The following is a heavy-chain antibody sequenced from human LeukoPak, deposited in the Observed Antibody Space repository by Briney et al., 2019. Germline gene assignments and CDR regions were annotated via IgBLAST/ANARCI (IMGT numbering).Heavy chain of an antibody. CDR1: GYSFTSYW. D-gene: IGHD5-24*01. CDR3: ARHGEDGYNTYYYYYMDV. Sequence: GESLKIPCKGSGYSFTSYWIGWVRQMPGKGLEWMGIIYPGDSDTRYSPSFQGQVTISADKSISTAYLQWSSLKASDTAMYYCARHGEDGYNTYYYYYMDVWGKGTTVTISS. V-gene: IGHV5-51*01. CDR2: IYPGDSDT. J-gene: IGHJ6*03.